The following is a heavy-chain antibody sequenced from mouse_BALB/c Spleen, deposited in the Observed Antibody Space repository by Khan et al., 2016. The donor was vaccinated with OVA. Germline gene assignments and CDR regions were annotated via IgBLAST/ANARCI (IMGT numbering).Heavy chain of an antibody. D-gene: IGHD1-1*01. CDR1: GISITSGNYR. Sequence: EVQLQESGPGLVKPSQTVSLTCTVTGISITSGNYRWSWIRQFPGNKLEWIGNIYYSGTVTYNPSLTRRTTITRDTSKNQFFLEMNSLTAEDTVTYYCARYYGSLYWYFDVWGAGTTVTVSS. V-gene: IGHV3-5*02. J-gene: IGHJ1*01. CDR3: ARYYGSLYWYFDV. CDR2: IYYSGTV.